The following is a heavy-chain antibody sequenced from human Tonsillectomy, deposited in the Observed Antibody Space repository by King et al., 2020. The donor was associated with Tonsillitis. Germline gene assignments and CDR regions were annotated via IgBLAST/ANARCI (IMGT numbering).Heavy chain of an antibody. J-gene: IGHJ4*02. D-gene: IGHD2-15*01. CDR2: ISYDGSNK. CDR1: GFTFSSYG. V-gene: IGHV3-30*18. CDR3: AKVEEDAYPPNIPFDY. Sequence: VQLVESGGGVVQPGRSLRLSCAASGFTFSSYGMHWVRQAPGKGLEWVAVISYDGSNKYYADSVKGRFTISRDNSKNTLYLQMNSLRAEDTAVYYCAKVEEDAYPPNIPFDYWGQGTLVTVSS.